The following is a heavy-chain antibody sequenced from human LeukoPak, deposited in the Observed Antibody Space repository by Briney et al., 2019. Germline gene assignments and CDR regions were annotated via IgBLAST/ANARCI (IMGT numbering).Heavy chain of an antibody. Sequence: ASVKVSCKASGYTFTGYYMHWVRQAPGQGLEWMGRINPNSGGTNYAQKLQGRVTMTTETSTRTAYMELRSLRSDDTAVYYCARDSGYYDTSDSDYWGQGTLVTVSS. D-gene: IGHD3-22*01. J-gene: IGHJ4*02. V-gene: IGHV1-2*06. CDR2: INPNSGGT. CDR1: GYTFTGYY. CDR3: ARDSGYYDTSDSDY.